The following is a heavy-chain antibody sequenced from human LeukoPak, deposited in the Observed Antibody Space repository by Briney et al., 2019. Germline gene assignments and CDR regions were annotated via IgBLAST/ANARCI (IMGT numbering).Heavy chain of an antibody. CDR2: IWHDGNNK. CDR3: AREWGYYDY. CDR1: GFTFSTYG. D-gene: IGHD3-16*01. V-gene: IGHV3-33*01. J-gene: IGHJ4*02. Sequence: PGGSLRLSCAASGFTFSTYGMHWVRQAPGKGLEWVAAIWHDGNNKYYADSVKGRFSISRDNSKNTLDLQMNSLRAEDTAVYYCAREWGYYDYWGQGTLVTVSS.